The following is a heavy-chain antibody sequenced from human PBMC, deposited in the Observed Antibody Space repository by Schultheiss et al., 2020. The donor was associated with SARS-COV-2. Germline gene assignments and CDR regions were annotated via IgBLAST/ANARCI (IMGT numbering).Heavy chain of an antibody. Sequence: SETLSLTCTVSGGSISSYYWSWIRQPPGKGLEWIGYIYYSGSTNYNPSLKSRVTISVDTSKNQFSLKLSSVTAADTAVYYCARDALQDYYYYYGMDVWGQGTTVTVSS. CDR1: GGSISSYY. CDR2: IYYSGST. J-gene: IGHJ6*02. CDR3: ARDALQDYYYYYGMDV. V-gene: IGHV4-59*01. D-gene: IGHD5-24*01.